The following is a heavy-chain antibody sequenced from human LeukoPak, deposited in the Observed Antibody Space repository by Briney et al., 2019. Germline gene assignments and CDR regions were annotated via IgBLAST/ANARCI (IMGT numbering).Heavy chain of an antibody. Sequence: GGSLRLSCAASGVTFSDYYMSWIRQAPGKGLQWVSSISGSGYNTYSADSVKGRFTISRDNSKNKLYLQMNSMRAEDMAIYYCAKERGDFWSAFDCWGQGTQVTVSS. D-gene: IGHD3-3*01. CDR2: ISGSGYNT. V-gene: IGHV3-23*01. J-gene: IGHJ4*02. CDR1: GVTFSDYY. CDR3: AKERGDFWSAFDC.